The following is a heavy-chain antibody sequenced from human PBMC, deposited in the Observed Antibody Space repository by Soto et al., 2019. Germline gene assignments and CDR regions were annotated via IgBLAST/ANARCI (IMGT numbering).Heavy chain of an antibody. CDR1: GFSLSTSGVG. CDR3: AHRRRPEHIVATKKGPYFDY. J-gene: IGHJ4*02. V-gene: IGHV2-5*02. Sequence: ESGPTLVNPTQTLTLTFTFSGFSLSTSGVGAGWIRQPPGKALEWLALIYWDDDKRYSPSLKSRLTITKDTSKNQVVLTMTNMDPVDTATYYCAHRRRPEHIVATKKGPYFDYWGQGTLVTVSS. CDR2: IYWDDDK. D-gene: IGHD5-12*01.